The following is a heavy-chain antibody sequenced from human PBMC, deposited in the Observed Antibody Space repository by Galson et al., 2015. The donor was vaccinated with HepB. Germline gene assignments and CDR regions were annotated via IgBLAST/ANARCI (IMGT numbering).Heavy chain of an antibody. D-gene: IGHD3-22*01. J-gene: IGHJ4*02. V-gene: IGHV3-49*04. CDR1: EFSFGDYA. CDR2: IRNKAYGGTT. Sequence: SLRLSCAASEFSFGDYAMSWVRQAPGKGLEWVGFIRNKAYGGTTEYAASVKGRFTISRDNSKSIAYLQMNSLKTEDTAVYYCARGWGGCYYDSSGYCYYFDYWGQGTLVTVSS. CDR3: ARGWGGCYYDSSGYCYYFDY.